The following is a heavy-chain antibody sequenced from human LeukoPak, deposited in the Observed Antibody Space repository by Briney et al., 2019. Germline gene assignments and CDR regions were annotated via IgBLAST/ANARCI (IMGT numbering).Heavy chain of an antibody. CDR2: ISGSGGST. Sequence: GGSLRLSCAASGFTFSSYAMSWVRQAPGKGLEWVSAISGSGGSTYYADPVKGRFTISRDNSKNTLYLQMNSLRAEDTAVYYCAKALLWFGELPYYFDYWGQGTLVTVSS. J-gene: IGHJ4*02. CDR3: AKALLWFGELPYYFDY. CDR1: GFTFSSYA. D-gene: IGHD3-10*01. V-gene: IGHV3-23*01.